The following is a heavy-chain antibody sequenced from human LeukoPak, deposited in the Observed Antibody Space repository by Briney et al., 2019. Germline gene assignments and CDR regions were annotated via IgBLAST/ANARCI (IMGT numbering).Heavy chain of an antibody. CDR1: GFTFSSYS. CDR2: MSSSSTYI. V-gene: IGHV3-21*01. J-gene: IGHJ4*02. Sequence: NPGGSLRLSCAASGFTFSSYSMNWVRQAPGKGLEWVSSMSSSSTYIYYADSVKGRFTISRDNAKNSLYLQMNSLRAEDTAVYYCARGGDVVVTATNVDYWGQGTLVTVSS. CDR3: ARGGDVVVTATNVDY. D-gene: IGHD2-21*02.